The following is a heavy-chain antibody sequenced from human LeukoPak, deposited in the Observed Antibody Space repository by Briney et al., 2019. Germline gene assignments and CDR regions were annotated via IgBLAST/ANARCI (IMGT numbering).Heavy chain of an antibody. CDR2: IYYSGST. V-gene: IGHV4-59*11. CDR1: VGSIISHY. J-gene: IGHJ4*02. Sequence: SETLSLTCMVSVGSIISHYWGWIRQPPGKGLEWIGYIYYSGSTNYNPSLKSRVTISVDTSKNQFSLKLSSVTAADTAVYYCATSPGGPLDYWGQGTLVTVSS. CDR3: ATSPGGPLDY.